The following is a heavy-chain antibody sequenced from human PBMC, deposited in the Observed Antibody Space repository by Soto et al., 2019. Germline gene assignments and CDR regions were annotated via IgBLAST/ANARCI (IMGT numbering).Heavy chain of an antibody. CDR3: ARDLGWDIVVVVAGAFDY. J-gene: IGHJ4*02. V-gene: IGHV3-21*01. D-gene: IGHD2-15*01. CDR2: ISSSSSYI. CDR1: GFTFSSYS. Sequence: EVQLVESGGVLVKPGGSLRLSCAASGFTFSSYSMNWVRQAPGKGLEWVSSISSSSSYIYYADSVKGRFTISRDNAKNSLYLQMNSLRAEDTAVYYCARDLGWDIVVVVAGAFDYWGQGTLVTVSS.